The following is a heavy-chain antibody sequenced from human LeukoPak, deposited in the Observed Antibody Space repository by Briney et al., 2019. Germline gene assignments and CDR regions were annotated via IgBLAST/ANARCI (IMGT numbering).Heavy chain of an antibody. Sequence: ASETLSLTCTVSGGSISSGNYYWSWIRQPAGKGLEWIGRIYTSGSTNYNPSLNSRVTISIDMSENQFSLKLSSVTAADTAMYYCARRSDWFDPWGQGTLVTVSS. CDR3: ARRSDWFDP. CDR1: GGSISSGNYY. J-gene: IGHJ5*02. CDR2: IYTSGST. V-gene: IGHV4-61*02.